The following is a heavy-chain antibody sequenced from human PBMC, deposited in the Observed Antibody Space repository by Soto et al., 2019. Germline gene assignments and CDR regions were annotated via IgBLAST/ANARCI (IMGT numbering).Heavy chain of an antibody. CDR1: GGSISSSSYY. J-gene: IGHJ4*02. V-gene: IGHV4-39*01. D-gene: IGHD3-9*01. CDR3: GRLEGLATISYYFDY. CDR2: VYYSGST. Sequence: SETLSLTCTVPGGSISSSSYYWGWVRQPPGKGLEWIGSVYYSGSTYYNPSLESRVTISVDKSKNQFSLKLMSLSAADTAVYYCGRLEGLATISYYFDYWGQGALVTVSS.